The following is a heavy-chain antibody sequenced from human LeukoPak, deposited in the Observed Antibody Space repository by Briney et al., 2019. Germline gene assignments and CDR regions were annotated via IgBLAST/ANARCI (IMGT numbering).Heavy chain of an antibody. CDR3: ARGECSSTSCYYYYMDV. CDR2: INHSGST. Sequence: SETLSLTCAVYGASFSGYYWSWIRQHPGKGLEWRGEINHSGSTNYNPSLKSRVTIPVDTSKNQFSLKLSSVTAADTAVYYCARGECSSTSCYYYYMDVWGKGTTVTVSS. D-gene: IGHD2-2*01. V-gene: IGHV4-34*01. CDR1: GASFSGYY. J-gene: IGHJ6*03.